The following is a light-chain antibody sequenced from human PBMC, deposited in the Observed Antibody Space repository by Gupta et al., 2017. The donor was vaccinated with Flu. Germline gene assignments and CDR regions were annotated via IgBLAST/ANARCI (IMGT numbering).Light chain of an antibody. CDR3: QQYGGSPLT. J-gene: IGKJ4*01. CDR1: QIVTNNY. CDR2: GSS. V-gene: IGKV3-20*01. Sequence: EIVLTQSPGTLSLSPGERATLSCRTSQIVTNNYLAWYQQKPGQAPRLLIYGSSSRATGIPDRFSGSWSGTDFTLTIIRLEPEDFAVYYCQQYGGSPLTFGGGTKVDIK.